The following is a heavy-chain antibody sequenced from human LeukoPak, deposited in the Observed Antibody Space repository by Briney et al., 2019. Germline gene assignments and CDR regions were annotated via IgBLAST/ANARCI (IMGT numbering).Heavy chain of an antibody. Sequence: GGSLRLSCAASGFTFSSYGMHWVRQAPGKGLGWVAFIRYDGSNKYYADSVKGRFTISRDNSKNTLYLQMNSLRAEDTAVYYCAKDGLLSIAAAGYYYYYMDVWGKGTTVTVSS. CDR1: GFTFSSYG. CDR3: AKDGLLSIAAAGYYYYYMDV. V-gene: IGHV3-30*02. CDR2: IRYDGSNK. J-gene: IGHJ6*03. D-gene: IGHD6-13*01.